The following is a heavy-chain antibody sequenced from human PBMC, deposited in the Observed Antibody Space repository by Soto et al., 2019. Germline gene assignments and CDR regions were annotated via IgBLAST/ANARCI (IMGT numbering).Heavy chain of an antibody. CDR1: GYSISGGYY. Sequence: PSETLSLTCAVSGYSISGGYYWGWIRQPPGKGLEWIGSIYRSGGTYYNPSLKSRVAISVDTSKNQFSLKLNSVTAADTAVYYCARAGETSYYDSSGYSFDYWGQGTLVTVSS. CDR3: ARAGETSYYDSSGYSFDY. D-gene: IGHD3-22*01. J-gene: IGHJ4*02. CDR2: IYRSGGT. V-gene: IGHV4-38-2*01.